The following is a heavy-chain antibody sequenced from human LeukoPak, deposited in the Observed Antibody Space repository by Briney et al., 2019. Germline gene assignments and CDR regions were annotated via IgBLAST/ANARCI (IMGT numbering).Heavy chain of an antibody. D-gene: IGHD2-15*01. V-gene: IGHV3-48*03. CDR2: ISSSGSTI. CDR1: GFTFSSYE. CDR3: ARERIGDDAFDI. Sequence: GGSLRLSCAASGFTFSSYEMNWVRQAPVTGREWVSYISSSGSTIYYADSVKGRFTISRDNAKNSLYLQMNSLRAEDTAVYYCARERIGDDAFDIWGQGTMVTVSS. J-gene: IGHJ3*02.